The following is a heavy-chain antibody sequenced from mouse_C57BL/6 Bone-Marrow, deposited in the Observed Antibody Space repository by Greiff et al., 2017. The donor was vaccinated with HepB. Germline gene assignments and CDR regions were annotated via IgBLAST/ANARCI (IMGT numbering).Heavy chain of an antibody. CDR1: GYTFTSYD. CDR3: AREDSSGYPYYFDY. Sequence: VHLVESGPELVKPGASVKLSCKASGYTFTSYDINWVKQRPGQGLEWIGWIYPRDGSTKYNEKFKGKATLTVDTASSTAYMELHSLTSEDSAVYFCAREDSSGYPYYFDYWGQGTTLTVSA. V-gene: IGHV1-85*01. CDR2: IYPRDGST. J-gene: IGHJ2*01. D-gene: IGHD3-2*02.